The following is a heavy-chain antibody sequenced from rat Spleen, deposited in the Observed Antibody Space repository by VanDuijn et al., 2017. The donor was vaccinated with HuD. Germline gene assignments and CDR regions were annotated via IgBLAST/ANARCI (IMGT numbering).Heavy chain of an antibody. J-gene: IGHJ2*01. Sequence: EVKLVESGGGLVQPGRSLKLSCAASGFNFNDYWMGWVRQAPGKGLEWIGAINKDSSTINYTPSLKDKFTISRDNAQNTLYLQMSKLGSEDTAIYYCARVSYPGIDWGQGVMVTVSS. CDR3: ARVSYPGID. V-gene: IGHV4-2*01. D-gene: IGHD1-4*01. CDR2: INKDSSTI. CDR1: GFNFNDYW.